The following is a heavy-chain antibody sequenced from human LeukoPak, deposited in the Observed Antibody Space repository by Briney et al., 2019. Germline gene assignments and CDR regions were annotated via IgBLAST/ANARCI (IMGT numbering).Heavy chain of an antibody. D-gene: IGHD3-22*01. V-gene: IGHV3-21*01. CDR3: ARDAYDSSCHPFDY. CDR1: GVTFSRYS. CDR2: ISSSSSYI. J-gene: IGHJ4*02. Sequence: GGGLRVSCAASGVTFSRYSMNWGCQAPGEGLGWGSSISSSSSYIYYADSVKGRFTISRDNAKNSLYLQMNSLRAEDTAVYYCARDAYDSSCHPFDYWGQGTLVTVSS.